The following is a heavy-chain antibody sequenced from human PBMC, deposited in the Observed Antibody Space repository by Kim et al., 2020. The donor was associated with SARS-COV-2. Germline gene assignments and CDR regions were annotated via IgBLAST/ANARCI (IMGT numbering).Heavy chain of an antibody. CDR2: IYYSVST. Sequence: SETLSLTCTVSGGSISRGGYYWSWIRQPPGNGLEWIGYIYYSVSTYYNPSLKSRVTISVDTSKNPFSLKLSSVTAADTAVYYCARVARITVFGLVNSAF. CDR3: ARVARITVFGLVNSAF. V-gene: IGHV4-31*03. J-gene: IGHJ3*01. D-gene: IGHD3-3*01. CDR1: GGSISRGGYY.